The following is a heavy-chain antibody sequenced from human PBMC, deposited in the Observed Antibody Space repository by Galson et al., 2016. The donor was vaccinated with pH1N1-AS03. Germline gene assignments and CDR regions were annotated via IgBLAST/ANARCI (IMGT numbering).Heavy chain of an antibody. CDR2: LPYDGSNK. D-gene: IGHD1-26*01. CDR1: GFICEHYG. V-gene: IGHV3-30*18. Sequence: SLRLSCAASGFICEHYGMLWVRQAPGKGLEWLSFLPYDGSNKFYADSVKGRFTISRDNSKNTLYLQMNSLRAEDTAVYYCAKDKDSYYGPDYWGQGTLVTVSS. CDR3: AKDKDSYYGPDY. J-gene: IGHJ4*02.